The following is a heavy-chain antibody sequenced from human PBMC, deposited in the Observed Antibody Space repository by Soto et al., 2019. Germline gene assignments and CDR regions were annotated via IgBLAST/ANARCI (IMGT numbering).Heavy chain of an antibody. CDR3: ARDRRGGGYYYYYGMDV. J-gene: IGHJ6*02. CDR2: IIPIFGTA. CDR1: GGTFSSYT. D-gene: IGHD3-10*01. V-gene: IGHV1-69*13. Sequence: SVKVSCKASGGTFSSYTISWVRQAPGQGLEWMGGIIPIFGTANYAQKFQGRVTITADESTSTAYMELSSLRSEDTAVYYCARDRRGGGYYYYYGMDVWGQGTTVTVSS.